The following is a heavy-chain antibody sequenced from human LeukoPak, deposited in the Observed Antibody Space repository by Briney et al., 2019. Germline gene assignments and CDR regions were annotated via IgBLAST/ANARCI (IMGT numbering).Heavy chain of an antibody. V-gene: IGHV3-30*02. Sequence: PGGSLRLSCAACGFSFSSYGMHWVRQAPGKGLEWVAFIRYDGSNKYYTDSVKGRFTISRDNSKNTLYPQMNSLRAEDTAVYYCAKGGGGYCSSTFCSYAEYFQHWGQGTLVTVSS. CDR2: IRYDGSNK. J-gene: IGHJ1*01. CDR3: AKGGGGYCSSTFCSYAEYFQH. CDR1: GFSFSSYG. D-gene: IGHD2-2*01.